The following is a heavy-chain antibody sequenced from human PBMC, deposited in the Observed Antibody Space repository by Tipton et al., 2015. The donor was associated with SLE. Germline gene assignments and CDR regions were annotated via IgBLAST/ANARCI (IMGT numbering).Heavy chain of an antibody. J-gene: IGHJ3*02. V-gene: IGHV4-34*01. CDR3: ARESLDDAFDI. Sequence: TLSLTCAVYGGSFSGYYWSWIRQPPGKGLEWIGEINHSGSTNYNPSLKSRVTISVDTSKNQFSLKLSSVTAADTAVYYCARESLDDAFDIRGQGTMVTVSS. D-gene: IGHD1-1*01. CDR2: INHSGST. CDR1: GGSFSGYY.